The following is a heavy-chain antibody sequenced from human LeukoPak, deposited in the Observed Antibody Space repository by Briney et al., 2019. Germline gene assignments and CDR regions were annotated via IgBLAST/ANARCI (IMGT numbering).Heavy chain of an antibody. J-gene: IGHJ4*02. V-gene: IGHV3-48*04. CDR1: GFTFSSYA. CDR2: ISSSGSII. Sequence: GGSLRLSCAASGFTFSSYAMSWVRQAPGKGLEWVSYISSSGSIIYYADSVKGRFTISRDNAKNSLYLQMNSLRAEDTAVYYCARGHSSSWYHYFDYWGQGTLVTVTS. D-gene: IGHD6-13*01. CDR3: ARGHSSSWYHYFDY.